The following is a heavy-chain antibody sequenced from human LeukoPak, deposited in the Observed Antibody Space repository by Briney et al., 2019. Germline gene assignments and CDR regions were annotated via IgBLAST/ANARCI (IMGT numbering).Heavy chain of an antibody. V-gene: IGHV3-53*01. Sequence: VGSLRLSCAASGFTVSSNYMSWVRQAPGKGLEWVSVIYSGGSTYYADSVKGRFTISRDNSKNTLYLQMNSLSAEDTAVYYCARDPDYCDPGYWGQGTLVTVSS. D-gene: IGHD4-17*01. CDR3: ARDPDYCDPGY. J-gene: IGHJ4*02. CDR2: IYSGGST. CDR1: GFTVSSNY.